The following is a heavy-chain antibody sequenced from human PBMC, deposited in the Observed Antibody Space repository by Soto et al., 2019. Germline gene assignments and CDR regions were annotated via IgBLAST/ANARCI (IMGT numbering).Heavy chain of an antibody. Sequence: QVQLVQSGAEEKKPGASVKVSCKASGYTFSSYAIHWVRQAPGQGLEWMGWINAGNGNTKYSQKFQGRVTITRDTSASTAYRELNSLRSEATAVYSCARVDGTYWGQGTLVTVSS. J-gene: IGHJ4*02. CDR2: INAGNGNT. D-gene: IGHD1-26*01. CDR1: GYTFSSYA. CDR3: ARVDGTY. V-gene: IGHV1-3*05.